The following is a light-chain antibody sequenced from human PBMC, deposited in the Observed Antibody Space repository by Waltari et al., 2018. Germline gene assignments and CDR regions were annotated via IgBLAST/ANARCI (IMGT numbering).Light chain of an antibody. J-gene: IGLJ3*02. CDR2: EVT. V-gene: IGLV2-18*02. CDR3: SSFTNSNTWV. Sequence: QSALTQPPSVSGSPGQSVTISCTGTSSDVGSFNRVSWYQQPPGTAPKLIIYEVTYRPSGVPDRFSGSRSGNTASLTISGLQAEDEADYYCSSFTNSNTWVFGGGTKL. CDR1: SSDVGSFNR.